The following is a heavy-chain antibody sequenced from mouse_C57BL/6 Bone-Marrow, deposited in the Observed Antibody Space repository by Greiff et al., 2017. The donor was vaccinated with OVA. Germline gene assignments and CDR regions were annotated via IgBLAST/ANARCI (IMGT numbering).Heavy chain of an antibody. CDR1: GFTFSSYA. V-gene: IGHV5-4*01. J-gene: IGHJ2*01. D-gene: IGHD2-3*01. CDR2: ISDGGSYT. CDR3: ARDPLDGYYVPFDY. Sequence: EVKLVESGGGLVKPGGSLKLSCAASGFTFSSYAMSWVRQTPEKRLEWVATISDGGSYTYYPDNVKGRFTISRDNAKNNLYLQMSHLKSEDTAMYYCARDPLDGYYVPFDYWGQGTTLTVSS.